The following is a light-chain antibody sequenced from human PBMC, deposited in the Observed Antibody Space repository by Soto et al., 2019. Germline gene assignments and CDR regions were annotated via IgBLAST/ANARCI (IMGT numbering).Light chain of an antibody. CDR3: QQANNFPLT. Sequence: DLQMTQSPSFVSASVGDRVTITCRASQDINSWLAWYQQKPGKAPKLLIYAASRLQSGVTSRFSGSGSGTDFTLTISSLQPEDFATYYCQQANNFPLTVGGGTKVEIK. CDR1: QDINSW. CDR2: AAS. J-gene: IGKJ4*01. V-gene: IGKV1D-12*01.